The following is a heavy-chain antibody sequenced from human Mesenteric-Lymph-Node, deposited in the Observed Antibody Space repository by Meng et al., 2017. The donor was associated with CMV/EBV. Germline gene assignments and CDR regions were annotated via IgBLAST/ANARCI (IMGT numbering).Heavy chain of an antibody. J-gene: IGHJ4*02. CDR1: GFTFSNYA. CDR2: VCSDHAVT. CDR3: AKDLNVGALDY. D-gene: IGHD1-26*01. V-gene: IGHV3-23*03. Sequence: LSCEASGFTFSNYAMNGVRQAPGKGVEWISVVCSDHAVTYYADSVKGRFTISRDDSKNTLYLQMNNLRGDDTAVYYCAKDLNVGALDYWGQGTLVTVSS.